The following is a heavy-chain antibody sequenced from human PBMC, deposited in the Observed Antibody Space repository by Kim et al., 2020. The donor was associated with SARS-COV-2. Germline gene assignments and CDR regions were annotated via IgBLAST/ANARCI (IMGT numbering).Heavy chain of an antibody. D-gene: IGHD3-22*01. V-gene: IGHV3-30*01. J-gene: IGHJ4*02. CDR3: ARGRGYYYDSSGIFDY. Sequence: SLKGRFTISRDNSKNTLYLQMNSLRAEDTAVYYCARGRGYYYDSSGIFDYWGQGTLVTVSS.